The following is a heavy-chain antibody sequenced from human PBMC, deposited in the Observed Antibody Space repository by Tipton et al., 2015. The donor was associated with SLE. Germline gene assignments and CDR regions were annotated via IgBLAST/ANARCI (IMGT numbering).Heavy chain of an antibody. CDR2: IYSYGST. CDR1: GDSISSGSYY. CDR3: ARGPGYCSGDNCPPYFDY. D-gene: IGHD2-15*01. V-gene: IGHV4-61*02. J-gene: IGHJ4*01. Sequence: TLSLTCTVSGDSISSGSYYWNWLRQPAGKGLEWIGRIYSYGSTNYNPSLKSRVTISVDTSKNQFSLNLSSVTAADTAVYYCARGPGYCSGDNCPPYFDYWGHGTLVTVSS.